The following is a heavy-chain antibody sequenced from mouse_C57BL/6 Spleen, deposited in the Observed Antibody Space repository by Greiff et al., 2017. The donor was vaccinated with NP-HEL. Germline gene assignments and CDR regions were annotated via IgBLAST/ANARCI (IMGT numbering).Heavy chain of an antibody. V-gene: IGHV5-17*01. CDR3: ARYDYALYYAMDY. CDR1: GFTFSDYG. D-gene: IGHD2-4*01. CDR2: ISSGSSTI. Sequence: EVQRVESGGGLVKPGGSLKLSCAASGFTFSDYGMHWVRQAPEKGLEWVAYISSGSSTIYYADTVKGRFTISRDNAKNTLFLQMTSLRSEDTAMYYCARYDYALYYAMDYWGQGTSVTVSS. J-gene: IGHJ4*01.